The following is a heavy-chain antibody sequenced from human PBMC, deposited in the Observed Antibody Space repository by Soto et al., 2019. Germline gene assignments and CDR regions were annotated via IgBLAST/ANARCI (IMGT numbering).Heavy chain of an antibody. CDR1: GGSIRDYF. CDR3: ARSVYDILTGLDY. J-gene: IGHJ4*02. CDR2: IYYSGRT. D-gene: IGHD3-9*01. Sequence: PSETLSLTCTVSGGSIRDYFWTWIRQPPGKGLEWIGYIYYSGRTNYNPSLKSRVSISVDTSKNQFSLQLSSVTAADTAVYYCARSVYDILTGLDYWGQGTLVTVSS. V-gene: IGHV4-59*01.